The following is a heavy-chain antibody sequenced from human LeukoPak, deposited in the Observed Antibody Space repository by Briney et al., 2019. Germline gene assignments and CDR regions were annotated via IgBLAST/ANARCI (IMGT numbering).Heavy chain of an antibody. Sequence: ASVKVSCKASGYTFSGYYIHWVRQAPGQGLEWMGWINPHSGGTEYAQKFQGRVTMTRDTSISTAYMDLSRLRSDDTAVYYCARVVYYGSGGYYENSFDYWGQGTLVTVSS. V-gene: IGHV1-2*02. CDR3: ARVVYYGSGGYYENSFDY. CDR1: GYTFSGYY. J-gene: IGHJ4*02. CDR2: INPHSGGT. D-gene: IGHD3-10*01.